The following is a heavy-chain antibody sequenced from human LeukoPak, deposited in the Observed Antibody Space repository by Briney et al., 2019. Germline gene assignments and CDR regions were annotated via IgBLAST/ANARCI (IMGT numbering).Heavy chain of an antibody. V-gene: IGHV4-31*03. CDR3: AREASGIAAAGTIWFDP. CDR2: IYYSGST. Sequence: SETLSLTRTVSGGSISSGGYYWSWIRQHPGKGLEWIGYIYYSGSTYYNPSLKSRVTISVDTSKNQFSLKLSSVTAADTAVYYCAREASGIAAAGTIWFDPWGQGTLVTVSS. CDR1: GGSISSGGYY. J-gene: IGHJ5*02. D-gene: IGHD6-13*01.